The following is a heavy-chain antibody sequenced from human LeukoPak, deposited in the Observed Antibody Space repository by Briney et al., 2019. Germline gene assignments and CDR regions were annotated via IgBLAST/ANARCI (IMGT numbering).Heavy chain of an antibody. J-gene: IGHJ4*02. D-gene: IGHD6-19*01. CDR1: GFTFSSYS. Sequence: GGSLRLSCAASGFTFSSYSMNWVRQAPGKGLEWVSYISSSSSTIYYADSVKGRFTISRDNAKNSLYLQMNSLRDGDTAVYYCARDLSSGWYNFDYWGQGTLVTVSS. V-gene: IGHV3-48*02. CDR3: ARDLSSGWYNFDY. CDR2: ISSSSSTI.